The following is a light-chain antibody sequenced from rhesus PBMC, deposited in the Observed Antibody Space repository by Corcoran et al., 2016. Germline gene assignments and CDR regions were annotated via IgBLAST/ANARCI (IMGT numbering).Light chain of an antibody. V-gene: IGKV1-22*01. J-gene: IGKJ3*01. CDR1: QSISSW. Sequence: DIQMTQSPSSLSASVGDTVTITCRASQSISSWLDWYQQKPGKSPKLLIYKTSSLQSGVPSSFSGSGSGTDVTLTISSLQTEDFATYYCLQYNKSPLNFGPGTKLDIK. CDR3: LQYNKSPLN. CDR2: KTS.